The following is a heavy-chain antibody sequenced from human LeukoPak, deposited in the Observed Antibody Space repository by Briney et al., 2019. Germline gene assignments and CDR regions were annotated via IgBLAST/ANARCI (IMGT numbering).Heavy chain of an antibody. D-gene: IGHD2-21*02. CDR3: ANDQLAYCGGDCYSAP. CDR2: MSYDGNTK. Sequence: PGRSLRLSCAASGFTFSNYGMHWVRQAPGKGLESVAGMSYDGNTKYYPDSVKGLFTISSDNSKNTLYLQMTGLRAEATAVYYSANDQLAYCGGDCYSAPWGQGTLVTVSS. J-gene: IGHJ5*02. V-gene: IGHV3-30*18. CDR1: GFTFSNYG.